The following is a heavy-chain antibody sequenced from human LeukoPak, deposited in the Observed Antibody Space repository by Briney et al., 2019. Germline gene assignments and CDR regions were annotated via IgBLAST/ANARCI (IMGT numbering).Heavy chain of an antibody. D-gene: IGHD5-18*01. CDR2: ISSSSRYI. V-gene: IGHV3-21*01. CDR3: ARGMTASAFDY. Sequence: PGGSLRLSCTASGFTFSSDSINWVRQAPGKGLEWISFISSSSRYIYYADSVKGRFTVSRDNAKNSSYLQINSLRADDTALYYCARGMTASAFDYWGQGTLVTVSS. CDR1: GFTFSSDS. J-gene: IGHJ4*02.